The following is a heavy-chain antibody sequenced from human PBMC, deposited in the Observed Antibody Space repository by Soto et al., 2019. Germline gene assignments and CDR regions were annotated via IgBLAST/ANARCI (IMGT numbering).Heavy chain of an antibody. D-gene: IGHD1-26*01. Sequence: SETLSLTCTVSGDSISSVDHYWSWIRQPPGKGLEWMGYIYHSGSTHYNPSLNSRLTISIDTSTNLFSLNLTSVTAADTAVYFCARLRWETENNWFDPWGQGALVTV. CDR1: GDSISSVDHY. CDR2: IYHSGST. V-gene: IGHV4-30-4*01. J-gene: IGHJ5*02. CDR3: ARLRWETENNWFDP.